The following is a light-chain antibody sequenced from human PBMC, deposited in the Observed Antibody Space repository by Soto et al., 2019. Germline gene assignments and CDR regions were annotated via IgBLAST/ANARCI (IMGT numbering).Light chain of an antibody. CDR3: GTWDSSLSAVV. Sequence: QSVLTQPPSVSAAPGQKVTISCSGSSSNIGNNYVSLYQQFPGTAPKLLIYDNNKRPSGIPDRLSGSKSGTSATLDITGLQTGDEADYYCGTWDSSLSAVVFGGGTKLTVL. CDR2: DNN. CDR1: SSNIGNNY. J-gene: IGLJ2*01. V-gene: IGLV1-51*01.